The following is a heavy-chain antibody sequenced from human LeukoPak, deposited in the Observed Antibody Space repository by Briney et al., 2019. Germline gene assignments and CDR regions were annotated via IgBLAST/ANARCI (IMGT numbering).Heavy chain of an antibody. CDR2: ISSSGNII. D-gene: IGHD3-10*01. V-gene: IGHV3-21*01. CDR1: GFTFSRYI. Sequence: GGSLRFSCAASGFTFSRYIMNWVRQAPGKGLEWVSSISSSGNIIYYADSVRGRFTISRDNAKNSLYLQMNSLRAEDTAVFYCARADYYDSGSFYPLNFWGQGTLVTVSS. CDR3: ARADYYDSGSFYPLNF. J-gene: IGHJ4*02.